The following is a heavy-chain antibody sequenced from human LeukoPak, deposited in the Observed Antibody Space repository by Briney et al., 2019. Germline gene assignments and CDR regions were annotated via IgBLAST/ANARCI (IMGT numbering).Heavy chain of an antibody. D-gene: IGHD1-26*01. CDR2: ISYDGSNK. Sequence: PGGSLRLSCAASGFTFSSYAMHWVRQAPGKGLEWVAVISYDGSNKYYADSVKGRFTISRDNSKNTLYLQMNSLRAEDTAVYYCARDATIMGIGLNAFDIWGQGTMVTVSS. J-gene: IGHJ3*02. CDR1: GFTFSSYA. V-gene: IGHV3-30*04. CDR3: ARDATIMGIGLNAFDI.